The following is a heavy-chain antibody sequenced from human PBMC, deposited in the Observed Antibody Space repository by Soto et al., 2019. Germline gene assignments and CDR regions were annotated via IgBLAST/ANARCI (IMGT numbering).Heavy chain of an antibody. V-gene: IGHV3-7*01. CDR2: IKQDGTEK. Sequence: GGSLRLSCAASGFTFSRYWMNWVRQAPGKGLEWVANIKQDGTEKNYVDSVKGRFTISRDNARNSLYLQMDSLRAEDTAVYFCARGGTPMITGMDSFDIWGQGTMVTVSS. CDR1: GFTFSRYW. J-gene: IGHJ3*02. CDR3: ARGGTPMITGMDSFDI. D-gene: IGHD5-18*01.